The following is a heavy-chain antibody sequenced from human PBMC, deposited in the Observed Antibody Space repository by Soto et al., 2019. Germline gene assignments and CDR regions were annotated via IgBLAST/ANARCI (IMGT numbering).Heavy chain of an antibody. CDR3: AKGFRIAVYYYGMDV. V-gene: IGHV3-30*18. CDR2: ISFDGSNK. D-gene: IGHD6-13*01. Sequence: GGSLRLSCAASRLTFSTYGMHWVRQAPGKGLEWVAVISFDGSNKYYADSVKGRFTISRDNSKNTLYLQMNSLRAEDTAVYYCAKGFRIAVYYYGMDVWGQGTTVTVS. CDR1: RLTFSTYG. J-gene: IGHJ6*02.